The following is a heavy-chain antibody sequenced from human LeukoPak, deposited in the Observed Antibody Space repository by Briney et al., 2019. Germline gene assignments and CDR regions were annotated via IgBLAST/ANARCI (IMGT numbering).Heavy chain of an antibody. D-gene: IGHD5-18*01. CDR1: GFSFRSYG. V-gene: IGHV3-30*02. J-gene: IGHJ4*02. CDR3: AREGDVDTAMVPYFDY. Sequence: PGGSLRLSCAASGFSFRSYGMHWVRQAPGKGLEWVAYIQYDGSNQQYADSVKGRFSISRDNSKNMLNLQMNSLRAEDTAVYYCAREGDVDTAMVPYFDYWGQGTLVTVSS. CDR2: IQYDGSNQ.